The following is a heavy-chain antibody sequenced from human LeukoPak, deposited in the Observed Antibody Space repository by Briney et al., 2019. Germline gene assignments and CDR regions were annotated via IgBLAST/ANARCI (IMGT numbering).Heavy chain of an antibody. V-gene: IGHV1-69*13. CDR1: GCTFTSYA. Sequence: ASVKVSCKASGCTFTSYAISWVRQAPGQGLEWMGGIIPIFGTANYAQKFQGRVTITADESTSTAYMELSSLRSEDTAVYYCASWYCYDSSGWTVAFDIWGQETMVTVSS. CDR3: ASWYCYDSSGWTVAFDI. D-gene: IGHD3-22*01. CDR2: IIPIFGTA. J-gene: IGHJ3*02.